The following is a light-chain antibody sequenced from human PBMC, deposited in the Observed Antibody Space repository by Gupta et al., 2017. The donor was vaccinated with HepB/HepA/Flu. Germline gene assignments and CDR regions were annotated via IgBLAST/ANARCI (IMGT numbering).Light chain of an antibody. V-gene: IGLV2-14*03. Sequence: QSALPPPASVSRCPGVSITISCSGSNSDVGGYYYVPWYQQHQGKPTKLMIYDVSNRRSEVSNRFSGSKSGNTASLNIYGLQAEDEADYYCSSYTSSSTLVVFGGGTKLTVL. CDR3: SSYTSSSTLVV. CDR2: DVS. J-gene: IGLJ2*01. CDR1: NSDVGGYYY.